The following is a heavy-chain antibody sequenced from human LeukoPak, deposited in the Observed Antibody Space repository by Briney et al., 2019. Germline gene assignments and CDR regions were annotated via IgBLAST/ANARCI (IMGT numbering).Heavy chain of an antibody. J-gene: IGHJ1*01. CDR2: MKEDGSDE. CDR3: VVGGAGGGYFPN. CDR1: DFSFSLST. Sequence: GGSLRLSCAVSDFSFSLSTMSWVRQAAGKGLEWVAKMKEDGSDEKYVDSVKGRFTIYRDNAKNSLYLQMNSLRHEDTAVYFCVVGGAGGGYFPNWGQGSLVIVSS. D-gene: IGHD3-16*01. V-gene: IGHV3-7*01.